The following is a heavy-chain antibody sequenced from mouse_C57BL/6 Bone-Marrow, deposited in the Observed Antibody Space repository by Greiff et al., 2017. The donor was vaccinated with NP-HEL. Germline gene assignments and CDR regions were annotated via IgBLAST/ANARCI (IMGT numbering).Heavy chain of an antibody. J-gene: IGHJ4*01. CDR1: GYTFTDHT. CDR3: ARLRDDGPYAMDY. Sequence: QVQLQQSDAELVKPGASVTISCKVSGYTFTDHTIHWMKQRPEQGLEWIGYIYPRDGSTKYNEKFKGKATLTADKSSSTADMQRNSLTSEDAAVYCCARLRDDGPYAMDYWGQGTSVTVSS. V-gene: IGHV1-78*01. D-gene: IGHD2-14*01. CDR2: IYPRDGST.